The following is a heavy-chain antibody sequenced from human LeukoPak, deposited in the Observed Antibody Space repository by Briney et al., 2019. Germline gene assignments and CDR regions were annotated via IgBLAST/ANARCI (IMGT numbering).Heavy chain of an antibody. CDR1: GFTFSSYS. V-gene: IGHV3-48*04. CDR2: ISSSSSTI. CDR3: ARVLVTGTTDWHYYYYGMDV. D-gene: IGHD1-1*01. Sequence: GGSLRLSCAASGFTFSSYSMNWVRQAPGKGLEWVSYISSSSSTIYYADSVKGRFTISRDNANNSLFLQMSSLRAEDTAVYYCARVLVTGTTDWHYYYYGMDVWGQGTTVTVS. J-gene: IGHJ6*02.